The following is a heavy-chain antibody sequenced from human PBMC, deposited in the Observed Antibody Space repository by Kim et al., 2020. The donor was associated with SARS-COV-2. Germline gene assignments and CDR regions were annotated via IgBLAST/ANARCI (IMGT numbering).Heavy chain of an antibody. CDR2: ISHDGGAK. D-gene: IGHD2-21*01. V-gene: IGHV3-30*12. CDR1: GSPFSTHG. Sequence: GGSLRLSCAVSGSPFSTHGMHWVRQAPGKGLEWVAVISHDGGAKDYTDSVKGRFIVSKDNAKNVLYLQMDNLRGEDTAVYYCARWAGNRNGGYCLDYWGPGTLVTV. J-gene: IGHJ4*02. CDR3: ARWAGNRNGGYCLDY.